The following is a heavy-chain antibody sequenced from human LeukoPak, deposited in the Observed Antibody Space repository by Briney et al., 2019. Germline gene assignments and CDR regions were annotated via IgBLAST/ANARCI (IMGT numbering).Heavy chain of an antibody. V-gene: IGHV4-4*09. CDR1: GDSINSHY. D-gene: IGHD3-22*01. CDR3: ARGYYDSSGYSNTFDI. J-gene: IGHJ3*02. Sequence: PSETLSLTCTVSGDSINSHYWSWIRQPPGKGLEWIGFIYTRGSTNYNPSLTSRVTISVDTSKNQFTLRLSSVTAADTAVYYCARGYYDSSGYSNTFDIWGQGTMVTVSS. CDR2: IYTRGST.